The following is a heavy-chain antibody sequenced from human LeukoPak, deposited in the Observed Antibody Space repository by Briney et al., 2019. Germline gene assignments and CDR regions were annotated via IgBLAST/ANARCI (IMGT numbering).Heavy chain of an antibody. CDR2: IYTSGST. V-gene: IGHV4-61*02. Sequence: SETLSLTCTVSGGSISSGSYYWSWIRQPAGKGLEWIGRIYTSGSTNYNPSLKSRVTISVDTSKNQFSLKLSSVTAADTAVYYCARVSLSGSYSFLDHYYGMDVWGQGTTVTVSS. D-gene: IGHD1-26*01. CDR1: GGSISSGSYY. CDR3: ARVSLSGSYSFLDHYYGMDV. J-gene: IGHJ6*02.